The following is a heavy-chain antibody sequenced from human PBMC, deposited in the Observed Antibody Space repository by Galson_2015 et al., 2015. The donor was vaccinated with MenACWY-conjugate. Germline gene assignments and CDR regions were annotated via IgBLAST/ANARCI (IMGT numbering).Heavy chain of an antibody. CDR3: ARALTELRYFDWLLFTPWFDP. Sequence: SLRLSCAASGFTFSSYAMHWVRQAPGKGLEWVAVISYDGSNKYYADSVKGRFTISRDNSKNTLYLQMNSLRAEDTAVYYCARALTELRYFDWLLFTPWFDPWGQGTLVTVSS. D-gene: IGHD3-9*01. V-gene: IGHV3-30*04. CDR1: GFTFSSYA. CDR2: ISYDGSNK. J-gene: IGHJ5*02.